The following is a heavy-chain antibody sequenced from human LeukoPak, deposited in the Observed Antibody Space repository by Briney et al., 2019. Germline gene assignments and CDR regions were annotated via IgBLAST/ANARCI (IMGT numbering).Heavy chain of an antibody. Sequence: GTSLRLSCAASGFTFSRLGMQWVRQAPGKGLEWVAVIHNDGTQGQYGNSVKGRFTISKDNSQSTLYLQMNNLRDDDTAVNYCAKEGDEFRGYLDVWGKGTTVTVSS. CDR2: IHNDGTQG. D-gene: IGHD1-26*01. CDR1: GFTFSRLG. CDR3: AKEGDEFRGYLDV. V-gene: IGHV3-33*06. J-gene: IGHJ6*03.